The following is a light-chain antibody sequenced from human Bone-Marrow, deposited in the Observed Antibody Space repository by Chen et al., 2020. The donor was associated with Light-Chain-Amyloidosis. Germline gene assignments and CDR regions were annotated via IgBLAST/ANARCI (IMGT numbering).Light chain of an antibody. CDR1: NIGSTS. CDR3: QVWDRSSDRPV. J-gene: IGLJ3*02. Sequence: SYVLTQPSSVSVAPGQTATLACGGNNIGSTSVHWYQQTPGQAPLLVVYDDSDRPSGIPERLSGSNSGNTATLTNSRVEAGDEADYYCQVWDRSSDRPVFGGGTKLTVL. CDR2: DDS. V-gene: IGLV3-21*02.